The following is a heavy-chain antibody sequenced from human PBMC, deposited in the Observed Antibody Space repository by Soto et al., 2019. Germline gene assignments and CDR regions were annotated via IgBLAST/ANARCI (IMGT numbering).Heavy chain of an antibody. CDR3: ARGPSSDYGDYVGFDY. J-gene: IGHJ4*02. CDR1: GGTFSSYA. CDR2: IIPIFGTA. V-gene: IGHV1-69*01. D-gene: IGHD4-17*01. Sequence: QVQLVQSGAEVKKPGSSVKVSCKASGGTFSSYAISWVRQAPGQGVEWMGGIIPIFGTANYAQKFQGRVTITADESTSTAYMELSSLRSEDTAVYYCARGPSSDYGDYVGFDYWGQGTLVTVSS.